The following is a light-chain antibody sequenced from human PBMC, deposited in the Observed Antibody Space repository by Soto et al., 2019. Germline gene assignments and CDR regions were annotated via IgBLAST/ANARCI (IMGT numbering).Light chain of an antibody. J-gene: IGLJ1*01. V-gene: IGLV2-23*02. CDR2: EVS. CDR1: SSDVGSYNL. Sequence: QSALTQPASGSGSPCQSITISCTGTSSDVGSYNLVSWYQQHPGKAPKLMIYEVSKRPSGLSNRFSASKSGNTASLTISGLQAEDEADYYCCSYARSSTYVFGTGTKVT. CDR3: CSYARSSTYV.